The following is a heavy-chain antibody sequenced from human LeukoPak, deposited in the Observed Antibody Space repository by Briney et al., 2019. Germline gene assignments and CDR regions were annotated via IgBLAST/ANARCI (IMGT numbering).Heavy chain of an antibody. Sequence: GGSLRLSCAASGFTFSSYAMHWVRQAPGKGLEWVAVISYDGSNKYYADSVKGRFTISRDNSKNTLYLQMNSLRAEDTAVYYCGGSPIRPGDYWGQGTLVTVSS. V-gene: IGHV3-30*04. CDR2: ISYDGSNK. J-gene: IGHJ4*02. CDR1: GFTFSSYA. D-gene: IGHD3-10*01. CDR3: GGSPIRPGDY.